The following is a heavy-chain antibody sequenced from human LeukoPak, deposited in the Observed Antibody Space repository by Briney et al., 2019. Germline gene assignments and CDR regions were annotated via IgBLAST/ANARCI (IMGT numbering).Heavy chain of an antibody. V-gene: IGHV4-39*07. CDR1: GGSISSNSYY. CDR2: IYYSGST. D-gene: IGHD3-22*01. CDR3: AREVLYDSTGYYL. J-gene: IGHJ4*02. Sequence: SETLSLTCTVSGGSISSNSYYWGWIRQPPGKGLEWIGSIYYSGSTYYNPSLNIRVTISVDTSKNQFSLNLRSVTAADTAVYYCAREVLYDSTGYYLWGQGTLVTVSS.